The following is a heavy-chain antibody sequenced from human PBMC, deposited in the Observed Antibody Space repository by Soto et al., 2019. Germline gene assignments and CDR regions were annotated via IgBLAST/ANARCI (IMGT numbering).Heavy chain of an antibody. CDR3: ARGLRFLEWLLGNYYYYMDA. CDR2: MNPNSGNT. D-gene: IGHD3-3*01. Sequence: ASVKVSCKASGYSFTGYSTHWVRQAPGQGLEWMGWMNPNSGNTGYAQKFQGRVTMTRNTSISTAYMELSSLRSEDTAVYYCARGLRFLEWLLGNYYYYMDAWGKGTTVTVSS. V-gene: IGHV1-8*02. CDR1: GYSFTGYS. J-gene: IGHJ6*03.